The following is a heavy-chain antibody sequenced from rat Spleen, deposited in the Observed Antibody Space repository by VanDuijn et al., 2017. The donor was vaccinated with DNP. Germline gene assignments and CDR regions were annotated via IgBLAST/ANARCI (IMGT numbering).Heavy chain of an antibody. CDR1: GFTFSNYG. J-gene: IGHJ3*01. CDR3: TTVTYGWFAY. D-gene: IGHD1-9*01. Sequence: EVQLVESGGGLVQPGRSLKLSCAASGFTFSNYGMAWVRQAPTKGLEWVASITNSGGSTYYRDSVKGRFTISRDNAKSTLYLQMDSLRSEDTATHYCTTVTYGWFAYWGQGTLVTVSS. V-gene: IGHV5-27*01. CDR2: ITNSGGST.